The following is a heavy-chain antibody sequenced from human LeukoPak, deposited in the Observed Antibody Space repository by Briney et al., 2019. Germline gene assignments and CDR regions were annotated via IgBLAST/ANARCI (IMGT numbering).Heavy chain of an antibody. Sequence: AGSLRLSCAASGFTFTSYSMDWVRQAPGKGLEWVSITRSSNGHIYYADSVKGRFTISRDKAKKSLYLQMNSLRAEDTAVYYCARGEGPSTLDYWGQGTLVTVSS. V-gene: IGHV3-21*01. J-gene: IGHJ4*02. D-gene: IGHD3-3*02. CDR2: TRSSNGHI. CDR3: ARGEGPSTLDY. CDR1: GFTFTSYS.